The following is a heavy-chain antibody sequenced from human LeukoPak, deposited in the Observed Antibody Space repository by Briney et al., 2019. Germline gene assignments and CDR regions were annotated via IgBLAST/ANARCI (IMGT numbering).Heavy chain of an antibody. Sequence: SETLSLTCTVSDDSITIYYWTWIRQPPGKGLEWIGYIDHTGSTNYNPSLNSRITISRDTSKNHFSLELTSATAADTAVYFCARGRVSSNTWYSTYYYYFYMDVWGKGTTVTVSS. V-gene: IGHV4-59*01. CDR3: ARGRVSSNTWYSTYYYYFYMDV. CDR2: IDHTGST. CDR1: DDSITIYY. D-gene: IGHD6-13*01. J-gene: IGHJ6*03.